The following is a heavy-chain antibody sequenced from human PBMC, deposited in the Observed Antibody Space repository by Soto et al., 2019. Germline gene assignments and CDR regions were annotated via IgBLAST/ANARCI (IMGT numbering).Heavy chain of an antibody. D-gene: IGHD3-10*01. V-gene: IGHV4-34*01. CDR2: INHSGST. Sequence: QVQLQQWGAGLLKPSETLSLTCAVYGGSFSGYYWSWIRQPPGKGLEWIGEINHSGSTNYNPSLKSRVTISVDTSKNQFSLKLSSVTAADTAVYYCARGVTYYYGSGTNPWGQGTLVTVSS. CDR3: ARGVTYYYGSGTNP. J-gene: IGHJ5*02. CDR1: GGSFSGYY.